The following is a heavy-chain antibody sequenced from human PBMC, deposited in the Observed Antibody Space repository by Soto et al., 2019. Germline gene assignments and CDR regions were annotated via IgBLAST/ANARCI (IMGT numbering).Heavy chain of an antibody. CDR2: INPSGGGT. CDR3: VKDRPTVVTPDWYFDL. D-gene: IGHD4-17*01. V-gene: IGHV3-23*01. J-gene: IGHJ2*01. CDR1: GFTFSSYA. Sequence: EVQLLESGGGLVQPGGSLRLSCAASGFTFSSYAMSWVRQSPGKGLEWVSAINPSGGGTFSADSVRGRFTISRDNSKNKLYLQMNSLRGEDTALYYCVKDRPTVVTPDWYFDLWGRGTLVTVSS.